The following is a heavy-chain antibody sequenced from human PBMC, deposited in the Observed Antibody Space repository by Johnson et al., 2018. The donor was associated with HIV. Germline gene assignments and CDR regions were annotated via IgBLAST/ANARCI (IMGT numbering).Heavy chain of an antibody. D-gene: IGHD7-27*01. V-gene: IGHV3-30*19. CDR2: ISYDGSNK. CDR3: APLGDAFDI. J-gene: IGHJ3*02. CDR1: GFTFSSYG. Sequence: QMLLVESGGGVVQPGGSLRLSCAASGFTFSSYGMHWVRQAPGKGLEWVAVISYDGSNKYYADSVKGRFTISRDNSKNTLYLQMNSLRAEDTAVYYCAPLGDAFDIWGQGTMVTVSS.